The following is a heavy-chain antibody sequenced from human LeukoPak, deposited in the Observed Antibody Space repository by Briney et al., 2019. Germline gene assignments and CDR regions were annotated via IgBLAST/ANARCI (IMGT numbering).Heavy chain of an antibody. CDR3: ARGLEYYYDSSGFNWFDP. Sequence: ASVKVSCKASGYTFTSYDINWVRQATGQGLEWMGWMNPNSGNTGYAQKFQGRVTTTRNTSISTAYMELSSLRSEDTAVYYCARGLEYYYDSSGFNWFDPWGQGTLVTVSS. V-gene: IGHV1-8*01. D-gene: IGHD3-22*01. J-gene: IGHJ5*02. CDR1: GYTFTSYD. CDR2: MNPNSGNT.